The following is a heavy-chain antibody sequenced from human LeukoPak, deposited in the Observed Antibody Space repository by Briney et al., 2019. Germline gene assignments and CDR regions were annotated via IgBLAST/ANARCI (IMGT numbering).Heavy chain of an antibody. CDR2: ISSSGGTI. Sequence: PGGSLRLSCAASGFTFSSYEMNWVRQAPGKGLEWVSYISSSGGTIYYADSVKGRFTISRDNAKNSLYLQMNSLRAEDTAVYYCARGDYYDSSGYYYGFDYWGQGTLVTVSS. J-gene: IGHJ4*02. CDR1: GFTFSSYE. V-gene: IGHV3-48*03. D-gene: IGHD3-22*01. CDR3: ARGDYYDSSGYYYGFDY.